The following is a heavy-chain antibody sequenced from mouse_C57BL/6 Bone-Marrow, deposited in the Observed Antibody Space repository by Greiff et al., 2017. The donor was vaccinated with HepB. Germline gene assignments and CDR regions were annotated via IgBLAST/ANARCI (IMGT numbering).Heavy chain of an antibody. CDR1: GFNIKDYY. CDR3: TTDTTVVAHFDY. Sequence: VQLQQSGAELVRPGASVKLSCTASGFNIKDYYMHWVKQRPEQGLEWIGRIDPEDGDTEYAPKFQGKATMTADTSSNTAYLQLSSLTSEDTAVYYFTTDTTVVAHFDYWGQGTTLTVSS. CDR2: IDPEDGDT. J-gene: IGHJ2*01. D-gene: IGHD1-1*01. V-gene: IGHV14-1*01.